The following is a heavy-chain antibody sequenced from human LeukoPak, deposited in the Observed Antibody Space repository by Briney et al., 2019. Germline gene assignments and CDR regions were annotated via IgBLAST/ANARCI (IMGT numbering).Heavy chain of an antibody. CDR1: GFTVSSNY. CDR3: ASRGTVIDFDY. D-gene: IGHD4-11*01. CDR2: ISGSGGST. J-gene: IGHJ4*02. Sequence: GGSLRLSCAASGFTVSSNYMSWVRQAPGKGLEWVSAISGSGGSTYYADSVKGRFTISRDNSKNTLYLQMNSLRAEDTAVYYCASRGTVIDFDYWGQGTLVTVSS. V-gene: IGHV3-23*01.